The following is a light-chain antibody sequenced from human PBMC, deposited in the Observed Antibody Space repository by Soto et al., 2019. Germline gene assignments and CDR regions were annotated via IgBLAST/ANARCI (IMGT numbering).Light chain of an antibody. V-gene: IGLV2-14*01. CDR1: NVDVGGYNY. CDR3: ASYTIKTTYV. Sequence: QSVLTQPASVSGSPGQSITISCTGTNVDVGGYNYVSWYHHHPGKAPKLLIFEVSNRPSGVSNRFSGSKSGNTASLTISGLQSEDEVDYYCASYTIKTTYVCGSGTKVTVL. CDR2: EVS. J-gene: IGLJ1*01.